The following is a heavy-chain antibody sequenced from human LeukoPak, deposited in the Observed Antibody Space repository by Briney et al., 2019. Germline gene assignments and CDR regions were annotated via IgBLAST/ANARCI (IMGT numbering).Heavy chain of an antibody. D-gene: IGHD1-26*01. CDR2: IRGSGGST. CDR3: VKATHSGSYYREDAFDV. CDR1: GFTFSNYW. V-gene: IGHV3-23*01. J-gene: IGHJ3*01. Sequence: GGSLRLSCAASGFTFSNYWMSWVRQAPGKGLEWVSSIRGSGGSTSYADSLKGQFTISRDNSKNTLYLQMNSLRAEDTAVYYCVKATHSGSYYREDAFDVWGQGTMVTVSS.